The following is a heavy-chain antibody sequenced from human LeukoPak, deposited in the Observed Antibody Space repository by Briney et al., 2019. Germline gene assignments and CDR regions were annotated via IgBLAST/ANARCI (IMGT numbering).Heavy chain of an antibody. J-gene: IGHJ4*02. D-gene: IGHD1-7*01. V-gene: IGHV3-74*01. CDR3: ARDLVDGTPFDY. CDR2: ITSDGSST. Sequence: GGSLRLSCAASGFTFSSFWMHWVRQPPGKGLVWVSRITSDGSSTRSADSVKGRFTTSRDNAKNTLYLQLNSLRVEDTATYFCARDLVDGTPFDYWGQGTLVTVSS. CDR1: GFTFSSFW.